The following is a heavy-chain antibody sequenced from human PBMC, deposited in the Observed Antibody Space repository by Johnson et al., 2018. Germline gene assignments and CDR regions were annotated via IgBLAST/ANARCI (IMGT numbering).Heavy chain of an antibody. CDR1: GGSISSYY. J-gene: IGHJ2*01. V-gene: IGHV4-59*01. Sequence: QVQLQESGPGLVKPSETLSLTCTVSGGSISSYYWSWIRQPPGKGLEWIGYIYYSGSTNYNPSLKSRVTISVDTSKNQFSRKLSSVTAADTAVYYCARVGRESRGYATGYFDLWGRGTLVTVSS. CDR3: ARVGRESRGYATGYFDL. CDR2: IYYSGST. D-gene: IGHD3-22*01.